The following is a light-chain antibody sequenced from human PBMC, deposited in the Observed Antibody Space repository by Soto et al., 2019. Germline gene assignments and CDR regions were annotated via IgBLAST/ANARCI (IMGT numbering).Light chain of an antibody. Sequence: QSVLTQPASVSGSPGQSITISCTGTSSDVGAYNFVSWYQQHPGEVPKLLIYEVTYRPSGVSARFSGSKSGSTASLTISGLQAEDEADYFCSSYSTTTTPHVLFGGGTQLTVL. CDR3: SSYSTTTTPHVL. CDR2: EVT. V-gene: IGLV2-14*01. J-gene: IGLJ2*01. CDR1: SSDVGAYNF.